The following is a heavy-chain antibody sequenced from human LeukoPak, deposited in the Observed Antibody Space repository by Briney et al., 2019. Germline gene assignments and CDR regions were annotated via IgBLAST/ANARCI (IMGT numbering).Heavy chain of an antibody. D-gene: IGHD5-12*01. J-gene: IGHJ4*02. Sequence: ASVKVSCKASGGTFSSYAISWVRQAPGQGLEWMGGIIPIFGTANYAQKFQGRVTITADESTSTAYMELSSLRSEDTAVYYCARGTIVATMWSFGYWGQGTLVTVSS. V-gene: IGHV1-69*13. CDR3: ARGTIVATMWSFGY. CDR2: IIPIFGTA. CDR1: GGTFSSYA.